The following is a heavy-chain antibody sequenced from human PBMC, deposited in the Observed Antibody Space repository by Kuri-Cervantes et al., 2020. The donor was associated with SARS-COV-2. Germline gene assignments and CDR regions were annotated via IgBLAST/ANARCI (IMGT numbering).Heavy chain of an antibody. V-gene: IGHV3-30-3*01. CDR1: GFTFSSYA. J-gene: IGHJ6*03. D-gene: IGHD3-3*01. CDR2: ISYDGSNK. CDR3: ARDRKYYDFWSGPNYYMDV. Sequence: GGSLRLSCAASGFTFSSYAMHWVRQAPGKGLEWVAVISYDGSNKYYADSVKGRFTISRDNAKNSLYLQMNSLRAEDTAVYYCARDRKYYDFWSGPNYYMDVWGKGTTVTVSS.